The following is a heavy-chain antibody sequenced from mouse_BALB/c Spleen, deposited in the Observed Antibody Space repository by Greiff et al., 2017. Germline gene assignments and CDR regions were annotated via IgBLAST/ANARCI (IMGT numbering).Heavy chain of an antibody. D-gene: IGHD4-1*01. CDR3: ARRLTGTRGYAMDY. V-gene: IGHV1-4*01. J-gene: IGHJ4*01. CDR1: GYTFTSYT. CDR2: INPSSGYT. Sequence: VQLVESGAELARPGASVKMSCKASGYTFTSYTMHWVKQRPGQGLEWIGYINPSSGYTNYNQKFKDKATLTADKSSSTAYMQLSSLTSEDSAVYYCARRLTGTRGYAMDYWGQGTSVTVSS.